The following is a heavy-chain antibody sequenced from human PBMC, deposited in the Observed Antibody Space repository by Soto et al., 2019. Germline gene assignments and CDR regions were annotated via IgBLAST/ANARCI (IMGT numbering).Heavy chain of an antibody. D-gene: IGHD3-22*01. CDR3: ARVGYYYDSSGYYAGSFYYYGMDV. Sequence: SVKVACKASGGSFISYAIIWVRQAPGQGLEWMGGIIPIFGTANYAQKFQGRVTITADESTSTAYMELSSLRSEDTAVYYCARVGYYYDSSGYYAGSFYYYGMDVWGQGTTVTVSS. J-gene: IGHJ6*02. V-gene: IGHV1-69*01. CDR2: IIPIFGTA. CDR1: GGSFISYA.